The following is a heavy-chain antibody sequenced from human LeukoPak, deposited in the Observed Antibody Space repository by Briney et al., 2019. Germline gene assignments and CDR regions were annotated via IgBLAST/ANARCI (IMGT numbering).Heavy chain of an antibody. CDR2: IYYSGST. Sequence: SGPGLVKPSETLSLTCTVSGGSISSYYWSWIRQPPGKGLEWIGYIYYSGSTNYNPSLKSRVTISVDMSKNQFSLKLSSVTAADTAVYYCARDSQYSSGLHLYYYGMDVWGQGTTVTVSS. V-gene: IGHV4-59*01. D-gene: IGHD6-19*01. CDR1: GGSISSYY. CDR3: ARDSQYSSGLHLYYYGMDV. J-gene: IGHJ6*02.